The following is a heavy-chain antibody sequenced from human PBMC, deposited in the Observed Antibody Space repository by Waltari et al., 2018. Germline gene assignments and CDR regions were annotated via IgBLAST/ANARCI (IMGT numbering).Heavy chain of an antibody. V-gene: IGHV4-39*01. CDR1: GGSISSSSSA. Sequence: HLQLQESGPGLVTPPATLSLTCTVSGGSISSSSSAWGWIRPPPGKGLEWIGSIYYSGSTYYNPSLKSRVTISVDTSKNQFSLKLSSVTAADTAVYYCARRITIFGVVIMDAFDIWGQGTMVTVSS. CDR2: IYYSGST. CDR3: ARRITIFGVVIMDAFDI. D-gene: IGHD3-3*01. J-gene: IGHJ3*02.